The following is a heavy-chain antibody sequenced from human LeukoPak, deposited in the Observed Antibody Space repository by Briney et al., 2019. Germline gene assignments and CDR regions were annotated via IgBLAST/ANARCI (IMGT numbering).Heavy chain of an antibody. CDR3: AREQPGYRSRLDY. V-gene: IGHV4-39*07. CDR2: IYYSGCT. Sequence: PSETLSLTCTVSGGSISSSSYYWGWIRQPPGKGLEWIGSIYYSGCTYYNPSLKSRVTISVDTSKNQFSLKLSSVTAADTAVYYCAREQPGYRSRLDYWGQGTLVTVSS. D-gene: IGHD3-9*01. CDR1: GGSISSSSYY. J-gene: IGHJ4*02.